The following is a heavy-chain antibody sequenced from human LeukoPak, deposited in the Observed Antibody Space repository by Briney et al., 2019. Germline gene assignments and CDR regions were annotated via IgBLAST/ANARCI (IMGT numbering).Heavy chain of an antibody. CDR2: ISGSGGST. CDR1: GFTFSSYA. V-gene: IGHV3-23*01. D-gene: IGHD6-13*01. Sequence: PGGSLRLSCAASGFTFSSYAMSWVRQAPGKGLEWVSAISGSGGSTYYVDSVKGRFTISRDNSKNTLYLQMNSLRAEDTAVYYCAKERRPGYSSSWFDYWGQGTLVTVSS. J-gene: IGHJ5*01. CDR3: AKERRPGYSSSWFDY.